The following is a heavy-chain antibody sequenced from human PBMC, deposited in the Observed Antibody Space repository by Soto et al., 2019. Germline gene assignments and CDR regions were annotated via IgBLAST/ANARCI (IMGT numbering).Heavy chain of an antibody. V-gene: IGHV3-72*01. CDR1: GFTFSDHY. CDR3: IVWGSGNDFGAA. J-gene: IGHJ4*02. CDR2: SKNKADSYTT. Sequence: EVQLVESGGGLVQPGGSLRLSCAASGFTFSDHYMDWVRQAPGKGLEWVGRSKNKADSYTTEYAASVKGRFTISRDGSKNCLFLQLNSLKTEDTAVYWCIVWGSGNDFGAAWGQGILVSVSS. D-gene: IGHD3-10*01.